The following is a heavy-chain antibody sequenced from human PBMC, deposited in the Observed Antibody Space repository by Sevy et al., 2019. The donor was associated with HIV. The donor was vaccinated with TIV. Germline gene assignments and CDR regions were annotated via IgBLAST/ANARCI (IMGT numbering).Heavy chain of an antibody. CDR1: GFTSSSYA. Sequence: GGSLRLSCAASGFTSSSYAMHWVRQAPGKGLEWVAVISYDGSNKYYADSVKGRFTISRDNSKNTLYLQMNSLRAEDTAVYYCAREGIVATIFDYWGQGTLVTVSS. J-gene: IGHJ4*02. V-gene: IGHV3-30-3*01. CDR2: ISYDGSNK. D-gene: IGHD5-12*01. CDR3: AREGIVATIFDY.